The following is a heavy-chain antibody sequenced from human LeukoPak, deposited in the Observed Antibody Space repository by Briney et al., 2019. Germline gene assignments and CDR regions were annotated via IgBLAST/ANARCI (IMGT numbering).Heavy chain of an antibody. CDR2: ISGSGGST. CDR3: ARDRLGDSGRYYGMDV. J-gene: IGHJ6*02. CDR1: GFTFNSYA. V-gene: IGHV3-23*01. D-gene: IGHD2-21*02. Sequence: GGSLSLSCAASGFTFNSYAMTWVRQAPGKGLEWVSDISGSGGSTFYADSVKGRFTISRDNAKNSLYLQMNSLRAEDTTVYYCARDRLGDSGRYYGMDVWGQGTTVTVSS.